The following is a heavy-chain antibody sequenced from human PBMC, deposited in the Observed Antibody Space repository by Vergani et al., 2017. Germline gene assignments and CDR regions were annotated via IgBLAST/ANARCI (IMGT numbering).Heavy chain of an antibody. Sequence: QVQLVESGGGVVQPGGSLRLSCAASGFTFSSYGMHWVRQAPGKGLEWVAFIRYDGSNKYYADSVKGRFTISRDNSKNTLYLQMNSLRAEDTAVYYCAKVGLVHRGDYGRFDYWGQGTLVTVSS. CDR1: GFTFSSYG. CDR2: IRYDGSNK. V-gene: IGHV3-30*02. J-gene: IGHJ4*02. D-gene: IGHD4-17*01. CDR3: AKVGLVHRGDYGRFDY.